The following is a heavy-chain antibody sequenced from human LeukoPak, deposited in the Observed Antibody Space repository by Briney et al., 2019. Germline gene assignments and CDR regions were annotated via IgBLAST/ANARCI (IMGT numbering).Heavy chain of an antibody. J-gene: IGHJ4*02. CDR2: INHSGST. CDR1: GGSFSGYY. Sequence: SETLSLTCAVYGGSFSGYYWSWIRQPPGKGLEWIGEINHSGSTNYNPSLKSRVTISVDTSKNQFSLKLSSVTAADTAVYYCARGPIGQQLAPGSHYFDYWGQGNLVTVSS. CDR3: ARGPIGQQLAPGSHYFDY. V-gene: IGHV4-34*01. D-gene: IGHD6-13*01.